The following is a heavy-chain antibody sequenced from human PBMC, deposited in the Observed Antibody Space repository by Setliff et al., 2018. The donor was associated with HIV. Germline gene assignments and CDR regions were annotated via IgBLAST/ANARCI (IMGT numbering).Heavy chain of an antibody. V-gene: IGHV4-38-2*01. J-gene: IGHJ4*02. CDR1: GFSISRNYY. D-gene: IGHD3-10*01. Sequence: SETLSLTCDVSGFSISRNYYWGWIRQSPGRGLEWIASIHHSGSTYYNPSLKSRVAISLDTSKSQFSLNLNSVTAADTALYFCATLGPFPGDGDFDYWGQGILVTVSS. CDR3: ATLGPFPGDGDFDY. CDR2: IHHSGST.